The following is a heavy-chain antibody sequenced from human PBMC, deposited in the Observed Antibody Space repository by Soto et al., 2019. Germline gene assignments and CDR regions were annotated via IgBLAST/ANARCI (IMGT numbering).Heavy chain of an antibody. CDR1: GYSFTSYW. D-gene: IGHD3-16*01. CDR2: IYPGDSDT. CDR3: ARPKEKAGDAEYFQH. J-gene: IGHJ1*01. V-gene: IGHV5-51*01. Sequence: GESLKISCKGSGYSFTSYWIGWVRQMPGKGLEWMGIIYPGDSDTRYSPSFQGQVTISADKSISTAYLQWSSLKASDTAMYYCARPKEKAGDAEYFQHWGQGTLVTVSS.